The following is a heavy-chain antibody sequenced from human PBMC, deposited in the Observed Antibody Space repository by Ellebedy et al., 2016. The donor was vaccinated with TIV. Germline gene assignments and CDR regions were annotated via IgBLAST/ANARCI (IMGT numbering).Heavy chain of an antibody. CDR1: GFAFSTYS. CDR3: AKDVASATYLFDY. J-gene: IGHJ4*02. V-gene: IGHV3-23*01. CDR2: ITTSGGGT. D-gene: IGHD6-19*01. Sequence: PGGSLRLSCAASGFAFSTYSMSWVRQAPGKGLEWVSTITTSGGGTYYADSVKGRFTISRDNSKNTLYLQMNSLRAEDTAAYYCAKDVASATYLFDYWGQGTLFTVSS.